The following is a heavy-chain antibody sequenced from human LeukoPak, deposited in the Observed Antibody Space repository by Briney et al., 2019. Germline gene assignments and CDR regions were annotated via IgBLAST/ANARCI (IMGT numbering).Heavy chain of an antibody. D-gene: IGHD3-10*01. CDR2: ISYSGGST. V-gene: IGHV3-23*01. CDR3: VKSGSGSYYNPDFDY. J-gene: IGHJ4*02. CDR1: GFTFSSYA. Sequence: PGGSLRLSCAASGFTFSSYAVSWVRQPPGKGLEWVSSISYSGGSTHYADSVKGRFTISRDNSKNTLYLQMNSLRAEDTAVYYCVKSGSGSYYNPDFDYWGQGTLVTVSS.